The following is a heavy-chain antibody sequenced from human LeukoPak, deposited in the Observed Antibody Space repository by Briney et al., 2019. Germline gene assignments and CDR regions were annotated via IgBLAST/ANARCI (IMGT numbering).Heavy chain of an antibody. CDR3: ARDSHPYCSGGSCYSGFKDY. D-gene: IGHD2-15*01. CDR1: GFTFSSYA. J-gene: IGHJ4*02. Sequence: PGGSLRLSCAASGFTFSSYAMHWVRQAPGKGLEWVAVISYDGSNKYYADSVKGRFTISRDNSKNTLYLQMNSLRAEDTAVYYCARDSHPYCSGGSCYSGFKDYWGRGTLVTVSS. V-gene: IGHV3-30-3*01. CDR2: ISYDGSNK.